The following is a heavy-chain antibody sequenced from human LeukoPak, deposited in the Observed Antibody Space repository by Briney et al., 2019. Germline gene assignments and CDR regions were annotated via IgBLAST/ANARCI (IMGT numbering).Heavy chain of an antibody. Sequence: PSETLSLTCTVSGCSITRAYWSWIRQPPGKGLEWIGYTHYSGSPNYNPSLTSRVTISVDTSKNQFSLKLGSVTAADTAVYYCAREFAKYSNYRCFDPWGQGTLVTVSS. CDR2: THYSGSP. CDR1: GCSITRAY. CDR3: AREFAKYSNYRCFDP. J-gene: IGHJ5*02. V-gene: IGHV4-59*01. D-gene: IGHD4-11*01.